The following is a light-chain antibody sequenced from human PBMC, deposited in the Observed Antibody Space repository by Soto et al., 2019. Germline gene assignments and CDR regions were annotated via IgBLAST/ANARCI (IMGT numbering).Light chain of an antibody. Sequence: QSVRTQPASVSASPGQSITIPCTGTRSDVGSYNLVSWFQQHPGKVPKLLIYEGTKRPSGLSDRFSGSKSGNTASLTISGLQAEDEADYYCYSYAGENLYVFGTGTKLTVL. CDR3: YSYAGENLYV. CDR1: RSDVGSYNL. J-gene: IGLJ1*01. V-gene: IGLV2-23*01. CDR2: EGT.